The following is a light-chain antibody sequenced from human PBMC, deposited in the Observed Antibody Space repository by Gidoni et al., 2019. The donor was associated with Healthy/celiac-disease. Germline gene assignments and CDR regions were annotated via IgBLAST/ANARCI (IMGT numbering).Light chain of an antibody. CDR3: QQYNNWPRT. CDR1: QSVSSN. Sequence: EIVMTQSPATLSVSPGERATLSCRASQSVSSNLAWYQQTPGQAPRLLISGASTRAPGIPARFSGSGSGTEFPLTISRLQSEDCAVYYCQQYNNWPRTFGQGTKVEIK. CDR2: GAS. J-gene: IGKJ1*01. V-gene: IGKV3-15*01.